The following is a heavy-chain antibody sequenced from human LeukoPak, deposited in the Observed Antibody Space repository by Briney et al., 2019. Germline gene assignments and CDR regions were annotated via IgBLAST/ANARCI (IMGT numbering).Heavy chain of an antibody. Sequence: SETLSLTCTVSGASISSSSYYWGWIRQPPGKGLEWFGSIYYRGSTYYNPTLNSRVPISVDTSKNQCSLKLSSVTAADTAVYYCARLGTTVTTDYWGQGTLVTVSS. D-gene: IGHD4-17*01. CDR1: GASISSSSYY. J-gene: IGHJ4*02. CDR2: IYYRGST. V-gene: IGHV4-39*01. CDR3: ARLGTTVTTDY.